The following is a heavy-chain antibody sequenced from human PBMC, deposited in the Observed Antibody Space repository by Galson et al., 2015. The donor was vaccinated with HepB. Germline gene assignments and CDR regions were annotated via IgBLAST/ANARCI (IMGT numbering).Heavy chain of an antibody. CDR1: GFGFDTHA. V-gene: IGHV3-23*01. CDR2: ISGNGDST. D-gene: IGHD5-18*01. J-gene: IGHJ5*01. CDR3: AKGYGLFDS. Sequence: SLRLSCAASGFGFDTHAMSWVRQAPGKGLEWISGISGNGDSTFYGDSVKGRFTVSRDNSNNMLYLQINSLRAEDAGLYFCAKGYGLFDSWGQGILVTVSS.